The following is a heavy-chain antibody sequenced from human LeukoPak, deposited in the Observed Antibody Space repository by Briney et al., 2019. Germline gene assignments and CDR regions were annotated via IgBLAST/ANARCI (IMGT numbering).Heavy chain of an antibody. D-gene: IGHD1-26*01. V-gene: IGHV4-59*08. CDR3: ARLLRPGGRKGDAFDI. CDR2: FYDSGDF. Sequence: PSQTLSLTCTVSGGSISGHHWTWIRQPPGTGLEWIGYFYDSGDFNYNPSPKSRVTIWMDMSNNQFSLTMSSVTAADTAMYYCARLLRPGGRKGDAFDIWGQGTLVTVSS. J-gene: IGHJ3*02. CDR1: GGSISGHH.